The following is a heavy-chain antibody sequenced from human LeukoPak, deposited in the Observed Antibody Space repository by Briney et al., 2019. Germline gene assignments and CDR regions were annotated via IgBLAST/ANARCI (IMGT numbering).Heavy chain of an antibody. CDR2: ISGYNGNT. D-gene: IGHD3-22*01. J-gene: IGHJ1*01. V-gene: IGHV1-18*01. CDR3: ARDDYDSSVPIYFQH. CDR1: GYTFTSYG. Sequence: ATVKVSCTASGYTFTSYGISWVRQAPGQVIEWMGWISGYNGNTNYAQKLQGRVTMTTDTSTSTAYMELRSLRSDDTAVYYCARDDYDSSVPIYFQHWGQGTLVTVSS.